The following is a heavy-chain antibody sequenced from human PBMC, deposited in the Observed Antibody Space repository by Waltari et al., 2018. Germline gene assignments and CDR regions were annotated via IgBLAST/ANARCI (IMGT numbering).Heavy chain of an antibody. J-gene: IGHJ6*03. Sequence: QVQLVQSGAEVKKPGASVKVSCRASGYTFTGYYLHWVRPAPGQGLEWMGWINPNSGGTNYAQKFQGRVTMTRDTSISTAYMELSRLRSDDTAVYYCARAGSSSWYSYYYYMDVWGKGTTVTVSS. D-gene: IGHD6-13*01. V-gene: IGHV1-2*02. CDR2: INPNSGGT. CDR3: ARAGSSSWYSYYYYMDV. CDR1: GYTFTGYY.